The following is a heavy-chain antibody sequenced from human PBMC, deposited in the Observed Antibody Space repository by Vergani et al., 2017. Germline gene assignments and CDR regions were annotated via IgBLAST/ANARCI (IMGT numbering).Heavy chain of an antibody. D-gene: IGHD2-2*01. Sequence: EVQLVESGGGLVKPGGSLRLSCAASGFTFSSYSMNWVRQAPGKGLEWVSSISSSSSYIYYADSVKGRFTISRDNAKNSLYLQMNSLRAGDTAVYYCGRDQRLVGVGFDYWGQGTLVTGSS. V-gene: IGHV3-21*01. CDR2: ISSSSSYI. J-gene: IGHJ4*02. CDR3: GRDQRLVGVGFDY. CDR1: GFTFSSYS.